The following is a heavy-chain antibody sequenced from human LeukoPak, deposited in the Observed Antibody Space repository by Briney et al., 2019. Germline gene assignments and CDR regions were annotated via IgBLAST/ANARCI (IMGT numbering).Heavy chain of an antibody. CDR1: GYSFTSYW. CDR2: IDPSDSYT. Sequence: AGESLKISCKRSGYSFTSYWISWVRQMPGKGLEWMGRIDPSDSYTNYSPSFQGHVTISADKSISTAYLQWSSLKASDTAMYYCAIKYYYYYCMDGWGQGTTVTVSS. J-gene: IGHJ6*02. CDR3: AIKYYYYYCMDG. V-gene: IGHV5-10-1*01.